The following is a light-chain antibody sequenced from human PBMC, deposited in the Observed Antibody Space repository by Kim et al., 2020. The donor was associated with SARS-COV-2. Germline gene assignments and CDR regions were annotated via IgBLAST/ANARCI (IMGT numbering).Light chain of an antibody. V-gene: IGKV2-28*01. CDR3: MQALQTPMA. CDR2: LGS. Sequence: PASISGRSSQSLLHSNGYNYLDWYLQKPGQSPQLLIYLGSNRASGVPDRFSGSGSGTDFTLKISRVEAEDVGVYYCMQALQTPMAFGQGTRLEIK. CDR1: QSLLHSNGYNY. J-gene: IGKJ5*01.